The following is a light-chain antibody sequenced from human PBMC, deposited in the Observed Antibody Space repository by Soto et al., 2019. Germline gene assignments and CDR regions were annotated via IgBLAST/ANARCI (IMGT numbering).Light chain of an antibody. CDR1: QSVTSNY. V-gene: IGKV3-20*01. CDR3: QQYGSSPTT. J-gene: IGKJ1*01. CDR2: GAS. Sequence: EIVLTQSPGTLSLSPVERATLYCRSSQSVTSNYLAWYQQKPGQAPRLLFFGASIRATGIPDRFSGSGSGTDFTLTISRLEPEDFAVYHCQQYGSSPTTFGQGTKVDIK.